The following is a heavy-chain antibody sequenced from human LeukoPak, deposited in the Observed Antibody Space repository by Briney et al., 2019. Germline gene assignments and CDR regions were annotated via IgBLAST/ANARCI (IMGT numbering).Heavy chain of an antibody. D-gene: IGHD1-7*01. V-gene: IGHV1-46*01. CDR2: INPSGGST. CDR1: GYTFTSYY. J-gene: IGHJ4*02. CDR3: AKVSTNWNYDFDY. Sequence: ASVKVSCKASGYTFTSYYMRWVRQAPGQGLEWMGIINPSGGSTSYAQKFQGRVTMTRDTSTSTVYMELSSLRSEDTAVYYCAKVSTNWNYDFDYWGQGTLVTVSS.